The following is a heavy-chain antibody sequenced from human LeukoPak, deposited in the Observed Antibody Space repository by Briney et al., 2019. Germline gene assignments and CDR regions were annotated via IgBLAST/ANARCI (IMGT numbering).Heavy chain of an antibody. CDR1: GFTFSTYA. V-gene: IGHV3-23*01. D-gene: IGHD1-14*01. CDR3: ARTLQKSDLYNWFDP. Sequence: GGSLRLSCAASGFTFSTYAMSWVRQAPGKGLEWVLGISGSTGSTYYADSVKGRCTISRDNSKNTLYLEMNSLRAEDTAVYYCARTLQKSDLYNWFDPWGQGTLVTVSS. CDR2: ISGSTGST. J-gene: IGHJ5*02.